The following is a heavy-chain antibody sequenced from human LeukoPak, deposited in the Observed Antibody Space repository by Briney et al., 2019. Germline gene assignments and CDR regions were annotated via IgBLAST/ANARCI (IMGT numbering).Heavy chain of an antibody. Sequence: PSETLSLTCAVSGYSISSGYYWGWIRQPPGKGLEWIGSIYHSGSTYYNPSLKSRVTISVDMSKNQFSLKLSSVTAADTAVYYCARDVGYCSGGSCPDAFDIWGQGTMVTVSS. CDR3: ARDVGYCSGGSCPDAFDI. V-gene: IGHV4-38-2*02. D-gene: IGHD2-15*01. J-gene: IGHJ3*02. CDR2: IYHSGST. CDR1: GYSISSGYY.